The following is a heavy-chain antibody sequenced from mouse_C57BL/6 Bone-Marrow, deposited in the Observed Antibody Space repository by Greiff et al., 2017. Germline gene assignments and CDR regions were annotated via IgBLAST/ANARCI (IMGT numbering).Heavy chain of an antibody. Sequence: ESGPGLVKPSQSLSLTCSVTGYSITSGYYWNWIRQFPGNKLEWMGYISYDGSNNYNPSLKNRISITRDTSKNQFFLKLNSVTTEDTATYYCARPSYDGYFSWFAYWGQGTLVTVSA. J-gene: IGHJ3*01. V-gene: IGHV3-6*01. CDR1: GYSITSGYY. D-gene: IGHD2-3*01. CDR2: ISYDGSN. CDR3: ARPSYDGYFSWFAY.